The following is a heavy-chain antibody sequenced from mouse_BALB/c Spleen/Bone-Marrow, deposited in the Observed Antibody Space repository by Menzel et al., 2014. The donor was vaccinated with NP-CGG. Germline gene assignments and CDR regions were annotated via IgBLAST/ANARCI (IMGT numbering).Heavy chain of an antibody. CDR3: NVWDGNYFFDY. CDR2: IDPENGDT. D-gene: IGHD2-1*01. CDR1: GFNIKDYH. Sequence: EVQLQQSGAELVRSGASVKLSCTASGFNIKDYHMHWVKQRPEQGLEWIGWIDPENGDTEYAPKFQGKATMTADTSSNTAYLQLSSLTSEDTAVYYCNVWDGNYFFDYWGQGTTLTVSS. J-gene: IGHJ2*01. V-gene: IGHV14-4*02.